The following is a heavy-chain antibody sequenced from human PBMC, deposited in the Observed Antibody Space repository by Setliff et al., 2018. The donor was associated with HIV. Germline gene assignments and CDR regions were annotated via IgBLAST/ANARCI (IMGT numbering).Heavy chain of an antibody. CDR1: GYTFTDYY. D-gene: IGHD3-22*01. V-gene: IGHV1-69-2*01. J-gene: IGHJ4*02. CDR3: TTPLDSSGYFGSDYFDY. Sequence: EASVKVSCKASGYTFTDYYIHWVQQAPGKGLEWMGRVDPEDGETTYAEKFQGRITITADTSTDTAYLELSGLRSEDSAFYYCTTPLDSSGYFGSDYFDYWGQGALVTVSS. CDR2: VDPEDGET.